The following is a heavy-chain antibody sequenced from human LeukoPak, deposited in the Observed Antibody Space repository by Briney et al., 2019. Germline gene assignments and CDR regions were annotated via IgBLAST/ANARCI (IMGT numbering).Heavy chain of an antibody. J-gene: IGHJ4*02. CDR1: GFTFSSYG. Sequence: GGSLRLSCAASGFTFSSYGMHWVRQAPGKGLEWVTVISYDGSNKYYADSVKGRFTISRDNSKNTLYLQMNSLRAEDTAVYYCAKDRYSGSYWLDYWGQGTLVAVSS. CDR2: ISYDGSNK. V-gene: IGHV3-30*18. D-gene: IGHD1-26*01. CDR3: AKDRYSGSYWLDY.